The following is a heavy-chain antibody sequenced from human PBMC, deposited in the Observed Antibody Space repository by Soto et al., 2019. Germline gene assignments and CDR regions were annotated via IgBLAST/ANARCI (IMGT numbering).Heavy chain of an antibody. Sequence: QLQLQESGPGLVKPSETLSLTCTVSGGSISSSSYYWGWIRQPPGKGLEWIGSIYYSGSTYYNPSLKSRVTISVDTSKNQFSLKLSSVTAADTAVYYCARHGGIAAAGTFDYWGQGTLVTVSS. V-gene: IGHV4-39*01. CDR1: GGSISSSSYY. J-gene: IGHJ4*02. CDR2: IYYSGST. D-gene: IGHD6-13*01. CDR3: ARHGGIAAAGTFDY.